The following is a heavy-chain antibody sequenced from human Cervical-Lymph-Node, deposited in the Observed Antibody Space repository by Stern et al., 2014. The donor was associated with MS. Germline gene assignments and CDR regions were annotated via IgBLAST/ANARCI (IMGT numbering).Heavy chain of an antibody. Sequence: QVQLVQSGAEVKSPGSSVTLSCKASGGALSGSDSITCVRPPPGQGPVGMLGIIPIFGTPEYAQKFQGRVTIAADKSTNTAYMQLTGLKSEDTAIYYCTGRSGYSFGPADYWGQGTLVSVSS. CDR3: TGRSGYSFGPADY. D-gene: IGHD5-18*01. CDR2: IIPIFGTP. V-gene: IGHV1-69*06. CDR1: GGALSGSDS. J-gene: IGHJ4*02.